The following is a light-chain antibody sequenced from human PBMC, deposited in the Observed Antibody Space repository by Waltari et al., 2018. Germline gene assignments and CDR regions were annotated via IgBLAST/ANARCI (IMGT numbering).Light chain of an antibody. Sequence: DIQMTQSPSTLSASVGDRVTITCRASQNISSWLAWYQQKPGKAPKLLIYKAANLESGVPSRFSGTGSATEFTLTISSLQPDDFAAYYCLEYTAYSHTFGQGTKLDIK. J-gene: IGKJ2*01. CDR3: LEYTAYSHT. V-gene: IGKV1-5*03. CDR2: KAA. CDR1: QNISSW.